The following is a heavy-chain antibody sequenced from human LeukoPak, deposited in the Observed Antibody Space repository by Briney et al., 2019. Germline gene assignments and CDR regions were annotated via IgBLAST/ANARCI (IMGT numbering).Heavy chain of an antibody. CDR2: ICSSSSPI. J-gene: IGHJ4*02. CDR1: GFTFSSYS. V-gene: IGHV3-48*04. Sequence: GGSLRLSCAASGFTFSSYSMNWVRQAPGKGLEWISYICSSSSPIYYAGSVKGRFTTSRDNAKNSLYLQMNSLRVEDTAVYYCARAVRGSVYFDYWGQGTLVTVSS. CDR3: ARAVRGSVYFDY. D-gene: IGHD3-10*01.